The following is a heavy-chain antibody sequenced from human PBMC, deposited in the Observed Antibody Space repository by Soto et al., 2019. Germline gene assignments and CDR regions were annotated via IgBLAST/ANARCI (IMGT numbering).Heavy chain of an antibody. CDR1: GGSIDSGAFS. D-gene: IGHD6-19*01. CDR2: VTHSGTA. CDR3: ARIHWAQSSLDY. V-gene: IGHV4-30-2*01. J-gene: IGHJ4*02. Sequence: PSETLSLTCAASGGSIDSGAFSLGWIRQPPGKGLEWIGYVTHSGTAYSIPSLNGRLTLSVDSSQTQFSLKLTSVTAADSSFYYCARIHWAQSSLDYWGRGILVTVSS.